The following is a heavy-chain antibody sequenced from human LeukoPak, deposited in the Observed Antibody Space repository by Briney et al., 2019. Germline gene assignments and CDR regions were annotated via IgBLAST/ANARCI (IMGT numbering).Heavy chain of an antibody. J-gene: IGHJ4*02. Sequence: PGGSLRLSCAASGFTFDDYAMHWVRQAPGKGLEWVSGISWNSGSIGYADSVKGRFTISRDNAKNSLYLQMNSLRAEDTAVYYCARDYKEMAPLGYWGQGTLVTVSS. CDR2: ISWNSGSI. CDR1: GFTFDDYA. D-gene: IGHD5-24*01. V-gene: IGHV3-9*01. CDR3: ARDYKEMAPLGY.